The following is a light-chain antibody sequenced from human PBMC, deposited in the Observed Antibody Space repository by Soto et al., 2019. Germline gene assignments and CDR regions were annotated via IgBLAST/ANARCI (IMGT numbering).Light chain of an antibody. CDR1: SSDFGTYKL. J-gene: IGLJ3*02. V-gene: IGLV2-23*01. CDR3: CSYGGTVSV. CDR2: EGT. Sequence: QSALTQPASVAGSPGQSITISCIGTSSDFGTYKLFSWYQQHPNKAPKLIIYEGTKRPSGVSNRFSGSKSGDTASLTVSGLQAEDEADYFCCSYGGTVSVFGGGTKLTVL.